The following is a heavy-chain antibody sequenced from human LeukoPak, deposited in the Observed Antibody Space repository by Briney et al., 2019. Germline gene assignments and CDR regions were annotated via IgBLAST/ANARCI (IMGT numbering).Heavy chain of an antibody. J-gene: IGHJ6*03. CDR1: GGTFSSYA. Sequence: SVKVSCKASGGTFSSYAISWVRQAPGQGLEWMGGIIPIFGTANYAQKFQGRVTITADESTSTAYMELSSLRSEGTAVYYCERGGYCSSTSCYHYYYYYYMDVWGKGTTVTVSS. D-gene: IGHD2-2*03. CDR2: IIPIFGTA. V-gene: IGHV1-69*01. CDR3: ERGGYCSSTSCYHYYYYYYMDV.